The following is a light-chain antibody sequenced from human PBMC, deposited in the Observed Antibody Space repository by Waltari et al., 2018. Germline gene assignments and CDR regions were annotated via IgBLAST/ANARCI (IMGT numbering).Light chain of an antibody. Sequence: DIQMTQSPSSLSASIGDTITVTCRASQNIRTYLNWYQQKPAKAPKLLIFGASTLPRGVPSRFSGSTSGTEFTLTVTNLQPDDFATYFCQQSFSSPPYTFGQGTKLEIK. CDR2: GAS. V-gene: IGKV1-39*01. CDR1: QNIRTY. J-gene: IGKJ2*01. CDR3: QQSFSSPPYT.